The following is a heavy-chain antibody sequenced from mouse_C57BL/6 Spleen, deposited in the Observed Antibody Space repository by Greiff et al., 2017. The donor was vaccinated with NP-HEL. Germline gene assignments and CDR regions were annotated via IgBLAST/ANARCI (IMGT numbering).Heavy chain of an antibody. J-gene: IGHJ2*01. V-gene: IGHV10-1*01. D-gene: IGHD2-4*01. CDR2: IRSKSNNYAT. CDR1: GFSFNTYA. Sequence: EVKLMESGGGLVQPKGSLKLSCAASGFSFNTYAMNWVRQAPGKGLEWVARIRSKSNNYATYYADSVKDRFTISRDDSESMLYLQMNNLKTEDTAMYYCVRLGDHDGRGFDYWGQGTTLTVSS. CDR3: VRLGDHDGRGFDY.